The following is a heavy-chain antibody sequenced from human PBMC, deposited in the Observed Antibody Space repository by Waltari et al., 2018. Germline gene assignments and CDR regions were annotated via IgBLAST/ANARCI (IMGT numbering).Heavy chain of an antibody. CDR3: ARDVNYYDSSGYYDY. CDR2: IKQDGSEK. V-gene: IGHV3-7*01. CDR1: GFTFSSYW. Sequence: EVQLVESGGGLVQPGGSLRLSCAASGFTFSSYWMSWVRQAPGKGLEGVANIKQDGSEKYYVDSVKGRFTISRDNAKNSLYLQMNSLRAEDTAVYYCARDVNYYDSSGYYDYWGQGTLVTVSS. D-gene: IGHD3-22*01. J-gene: IGHJ4*02.